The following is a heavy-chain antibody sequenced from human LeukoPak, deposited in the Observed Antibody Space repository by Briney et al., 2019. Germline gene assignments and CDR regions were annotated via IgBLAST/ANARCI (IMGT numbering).Heavy chain of an antibody. J-gene: IGHJ3*02. CDR3: ANTLNDYGGAFDI. CDR2: IRYDGSNK. V-gene: IGHV3-30*02. Sequence: GGSLRLPCAASGFTFSSYGMHWVRQAPGKGLEWVAFIRYDGSNKYYADSVKGRFTISRDNSKNTLYLQMNSLRAEDTAVYYCANTLNDYGGAFDIWGQGTMVTVSS. D-gene: IGHD4-23*01. CDR1: GFTFSSYG.